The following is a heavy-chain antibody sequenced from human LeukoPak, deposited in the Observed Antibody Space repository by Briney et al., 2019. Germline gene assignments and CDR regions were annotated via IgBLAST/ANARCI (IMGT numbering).Heavy chain of an antibody. V-gene: IGHV1-69*04. CDR1: GGTFSSYA. Sequence: GASVKVSCKASGGTFSSYAISWVRQAPGQGLEWMGRIIPILGIANYAQKFQGRVTMTEDTSTDTAYMELSSLRSEDTAVYYCATGKGYYGSGAFDYWGQGTLVTVSP. D-gene: IGHD3-10*01. J-gene: IGHJ4*02. CDR2: IIPILGIA. CDR3: ATGKGYYGSGAFDY.